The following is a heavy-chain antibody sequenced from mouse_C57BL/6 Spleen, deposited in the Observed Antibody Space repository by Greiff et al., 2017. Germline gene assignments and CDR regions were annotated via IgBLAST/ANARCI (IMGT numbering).Heavy chain of an antibody. CDR3: ARAHDGDRTWFAY. CDR1: GFNINDYY. V-gene: IGHV14-2*01. Sequence: EVQLQQSGAELVKPGASVKLSCTASGFNINDYYMHWVKQRTKQGLEWIGRIDPEDVETKYAPKFQGKATLTADTSSNTAYLQLSSLTSAYTAAKDCARAHDGDRTWFAYWGQGTLVTVSA. J-gene: IGHJ3*01. CDR2: IDPEDVET. D-gene: IGHD2-3*01.